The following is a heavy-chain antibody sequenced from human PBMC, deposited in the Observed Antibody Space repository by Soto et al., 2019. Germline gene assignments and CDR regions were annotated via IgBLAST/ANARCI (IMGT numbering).Heavy chain of an antibody. Sequence: EVQLLESGGGLVQPGGSLRLSCAASGFTFGSYAMSWVGQPPGRGLGWVSAISGSGGSTYYADSVKGRFTISRDNSKNTLYLQMNSLRAEDTAVYYCAKVGGLYGNPKGNFDYWGQGTLVTVSS. CDR3: AKVGGLYGNPKGNFDY. CDR2: ISGSGGST. J-gene: IGHJ4*02. CDR1: GFTFGSYA. V-gene: IGHV3-23*01. D-gene: IGHD3-10*01.